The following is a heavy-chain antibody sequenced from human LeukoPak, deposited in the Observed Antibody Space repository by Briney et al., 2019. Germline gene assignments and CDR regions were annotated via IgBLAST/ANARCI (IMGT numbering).Heavy chain of an antibody. D-gene: IGHD3-22*01. CDR2: IYYSGST. Sequence: SETLSLTCSVSGGSITSYYWSWIRQPPGKGLEWIGYIYYSGSTYHNPSLKSRVIISVDTSKNQFSLKLSSVTAADTAVYYCARQRSKYYYENYWGQGTLVTVSS. J-gene: IGHJ4*02. CDR1: GGSITSYY. CDR3: ARQRSKYYYENY. V-gene: IGHV4-59*04.